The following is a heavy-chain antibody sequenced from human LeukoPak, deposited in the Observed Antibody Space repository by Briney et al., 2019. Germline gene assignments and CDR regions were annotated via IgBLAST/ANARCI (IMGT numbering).Heavy chain of an antibody. D-gene: IGHD6-13*01. CDR3: ARLGYSSSWSHPFN. CDR2: IYYSGST. CDR1: GGSISSSSYY. V-gene: IGHV4-39*01. J-gene: IGHJ4*02. Sequence: SETLSLTCTVSGGSISSSSYYWGWIRQPPGKGLEWIGSIYYSGSTYYNPSLKSRVTISVDTSKNQFSLKLSSVTAADTAVYYCARLGYSSSWSHPFNWGQGTLVTVSS.